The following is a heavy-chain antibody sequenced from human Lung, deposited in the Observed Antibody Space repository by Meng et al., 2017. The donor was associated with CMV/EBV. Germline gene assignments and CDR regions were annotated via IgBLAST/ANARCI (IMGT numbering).Heavy chain of an antibody. V-gene: IGHV1-2*02. CDR1: GYTFSGYF. CDR3: ARVLVMMYVDHYNIMDV. J-gene: IGHJ6*02. D-gene: IGHD2-8*01. Sequence: ASVXVSXKASGYTFSGYFMYWVRQAPGQGLEWMGWINPKSGGTNYAQRFQGRVTMTRDTSTGTAYMELTRLRSDDTAVYYCARVLVMMYVDHYNIMDVWGQGTRVTVSS. CDR2: INPKSGGT.